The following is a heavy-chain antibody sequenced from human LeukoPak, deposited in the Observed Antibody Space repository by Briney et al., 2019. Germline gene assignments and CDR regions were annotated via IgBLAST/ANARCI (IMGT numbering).Heavy chain of an antibody. V-gene: IGHV3-30*18. CDR3: AKDIEVGALLPYYFDY. CDR1: GFTFSSYG. CDR2: ISYDGSNK. D-gene: IGHD1-26*01. J-gene: IGHJ4*02. Sequence: SGGSLRLSCAASGFTFSSYGMHWVRQAPGKGLEWVAVISYDGSNKYYADSVKGRFTISRGNAKNSLYLQMNSLRAEDTALYYCAKDIEVGALLPYYFDYWGQGTLVTVSS.